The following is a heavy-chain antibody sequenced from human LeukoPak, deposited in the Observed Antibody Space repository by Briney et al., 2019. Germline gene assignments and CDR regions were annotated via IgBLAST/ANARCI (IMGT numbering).Heavy chain of an antibody. Sequence: GGSLRLSCAASGFTCDDYAMHWVRQAPGKGLEWVSGISWNSGSIGYADSVKGRFTISRDNAKNSLYLQMNSLRAEDTALYYCAKDGTYYYDSSGYWGYFDYWGQGTLVTVSP. J-gene: IGHJ4*02. CDR3: AKDGTYYYDSSGYWGYFDY. V-gene: IGHV3-9*01. D-gene: IGHD3-22*01. CDR2: ISWNSGSI. CDR1: GFTCDDYA.